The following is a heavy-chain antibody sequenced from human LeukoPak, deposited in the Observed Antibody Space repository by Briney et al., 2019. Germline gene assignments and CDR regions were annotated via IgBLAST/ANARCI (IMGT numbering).Heavy chain of an antibody. CDR3: ARGISVVVPAALDY. V-gene: IGHV3-NL1*01. CDR2: IYSGGST. Sequence: GGSLRLSCAASGFTFSSYGMHWVRQAPGKGLEWVAVIYSGGSTYYADSVKGRFTISRDNSKNTLYLQMNSLRAEDTAVYYCARGISVVVPAALDYWGQGTLVTVSS. J-gene: IGHJ4*02. D-gene: IGHD2-2*01. CDR1: GFTFSSYG.